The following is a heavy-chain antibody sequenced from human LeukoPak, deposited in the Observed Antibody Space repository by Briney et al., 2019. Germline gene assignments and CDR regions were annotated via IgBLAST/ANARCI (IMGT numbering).Heavy chain of an antibody. D-gene: IGHD4-23*01. CDR3: ARGRNPEDYAGNYG. CDR2: IHYTGST. Sequence: PSETLSLTYTVSDGSVSSSAYYWSWIRQPPGKGLEWIGYIHYTGSTNSNPSLKSRVTISVDTSKNQFSLNLSSVAAADTAVYFCARGRNPEDYAGNYGWGQGTTVAVSS. CDR1: DGSVSSSAYY. V-gene: IGHV4-61*08. J-gene: IGHJ6*02.